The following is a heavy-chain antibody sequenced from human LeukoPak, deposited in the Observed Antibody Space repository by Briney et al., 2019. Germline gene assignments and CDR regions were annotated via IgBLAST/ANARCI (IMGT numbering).Heavy chain of an antibody. Sequence: ASVKVSCKASGYTFTGYYMHWVRQAPGQGLEWVGYIYPNSGATKYAQKFQGRVTMTRDTSINTANMELSGLRSDDTAVYYCGTLLSNGPFDYWGQGSLVTVSS. CDR1: GYTFTGYY. J-gene: IGHJ4*02. CDR2: IYPNSGAT. CDR3: GTLLSNGPFDY. V-gene: IGHV1-2*02.